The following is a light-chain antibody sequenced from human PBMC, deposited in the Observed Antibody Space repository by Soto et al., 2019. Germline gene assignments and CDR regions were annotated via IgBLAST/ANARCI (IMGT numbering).Light chain of an antibody. CDR1: SSDVGGYNY. CDR3: SSYTSSSTLYVV. CDR2: DVS. J-gene: IGLJ2*01. Sequence: QSVLTQPASVSGSPGQSITISCTGTSSDVGGYNYVSWYQQHPGKAPKLMIYDVSNRPSGVSNRFSGSKSGNTASLTISGLQAEDDADYYCSSYTSSSTLYVVFGGGTKLTVL. V-gene: IGLV2-14*01.